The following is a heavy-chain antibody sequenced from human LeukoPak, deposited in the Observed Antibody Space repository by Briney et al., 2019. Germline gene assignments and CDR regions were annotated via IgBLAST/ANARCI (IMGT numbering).Heavy chain of an antibody. CDR3: ARHSGRGNAFDI. J-gene: IGHJ3*02. CDR1: GGSISSYY. CDR2: IYYTGST. Sequence: PSETLSLTCTVSGGSISSYYWTWIRQPPGQGLERIGYIYYTGSTNFKPSLKSRVTISVDTSKNQISLNLRSVTAADTAVYYCARHSGRGNAFDIWGQGTRVTVSS. D-gene: IGHD6-25*01. V-gene: IGHV4-59*08.